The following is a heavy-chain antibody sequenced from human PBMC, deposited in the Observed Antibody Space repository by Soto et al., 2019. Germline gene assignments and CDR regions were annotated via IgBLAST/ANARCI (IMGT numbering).Heavy chain of an antibody. D-gene: IGHD6-19*01. V-gene: IGHV4-34*01. CDR2: INHSGST. CDR3: ATRIAVARFDY. Sequence: SETLSLTCAVYGGSFSGYYWSWIRQPPGKGLEWIGEINHSGSTNYNPSLKSRVTISVDTSKNQFSLKLSSVTAADTAVYYCATRIAVARFDYWGQGTLVTVSS. J-gene: IGHJ4*02. CDR1: GGSFSGYY.